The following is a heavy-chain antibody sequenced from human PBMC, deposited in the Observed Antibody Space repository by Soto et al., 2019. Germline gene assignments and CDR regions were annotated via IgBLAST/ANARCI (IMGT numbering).Heavy chain of an antibody. J-gene: IGHJ6*02. V-gene: IGHV4-59*01. CDR2: IYYSGST. CDR3: ARDKGIMWFGEARPSYYGMDV. CDR1: GGSITSYF. D-gene: IGHD3-10*01. Sequence: TLSLTCTVPGGSITSYFWSWVRQPPGKGLEWIGYIYYSGSTNYNPSLKSRVTISVDTSKNQFSLKLSSVTAADTAVYYCARDKGIMWFGEARPSYYGMDVWGQGTTVTVSS.